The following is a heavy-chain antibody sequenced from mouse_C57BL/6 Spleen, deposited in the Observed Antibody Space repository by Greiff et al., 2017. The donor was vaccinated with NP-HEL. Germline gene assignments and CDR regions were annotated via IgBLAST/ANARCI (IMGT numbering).Heavy chain of an antibody. CDR3: ASPHVYYGNYLAWFAY. CDR1: GFTFSDYY. J-gene: IGHJ3*01. CDR2: ISNGGGST. D-gene: IGHD2-1*01. V-gene: IGHV5-12*01. Sequence: EVQLQESGGGLVQPGGSLKLSCAASGFTFSDYYMYWVRQTPEKRLEWVAYISNGGGSTYYLDTVKGRFTISRDNAKNTLYLQMSRLKSEDTAMYYCASPHVYYGNYLAWFAYWGQGTLVTVSA.